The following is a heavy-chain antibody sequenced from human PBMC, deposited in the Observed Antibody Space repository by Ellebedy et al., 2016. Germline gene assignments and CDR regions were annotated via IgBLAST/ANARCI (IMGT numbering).Heavy chain of an antibody. CDR1: GDSISRGGYS. Sequence: SETLSLTCAVSGDSISRGGYSWTWIRQPPGKGLQWLGYIYHNGITFYNPSLKGRVTISVDRSKTQFSLKLNSGATADTAVYYCARGVEPSDYIDHWGQGILVTVSS. D-gene: IGHD1-26*01. V-gene: IGHV4-30-2*01. CDR3: ARGVEPSDYIDH. J-gene: IGHJ4*02. CDR2: IYHNGIT.